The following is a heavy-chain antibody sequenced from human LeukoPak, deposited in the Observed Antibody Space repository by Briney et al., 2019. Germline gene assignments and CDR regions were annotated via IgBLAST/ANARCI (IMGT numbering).Heavy chain of an antibody. J-gene: IGHJ4*02. Sequence: GGSLRLSCAASGFTLSNYWMYWVRQAPGQGLEWVSRTRPDGSFTTYADSVQGRFSISRDIAKNTLYLQMNSLRAEDTAVYFCAKRGVVIRAILVGFHKEAYYFDSWGQGALVTVSS. CDR1: GFTLSNYW. CDR2: TRPDGSFT. D-gene: IGHD2-21*01. V-gene: IGHV3-74*01. CDR3: AKRGVVIRAILVGFHKEAYYFDS.